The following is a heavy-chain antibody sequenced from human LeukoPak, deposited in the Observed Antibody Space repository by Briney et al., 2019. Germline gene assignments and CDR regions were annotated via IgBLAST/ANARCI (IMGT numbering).Heavy chain of an antibody. CDR1: GFTFSSYG. CDR2: ISYDGSNK. D-gene: IGHD6-19*01. Sequence: PGRSLRLSCAASGFTFSSYGMHWVRQAPGKGLEGVAVISYDGSNKYYADSVKGRFTISRDNSKNTLYLQMNSLRAEDTAVYYCAKDPGYSSGWLLDDWGQGTLVTVSS. CDR3: AKDPGYSSGWLLDD. V-gene: IGHV3-30*18. J-gene: IGHJ4*02.